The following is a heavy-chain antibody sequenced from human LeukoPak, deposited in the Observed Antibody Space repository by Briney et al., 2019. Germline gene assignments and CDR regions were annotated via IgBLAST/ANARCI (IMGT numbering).Heavy chain of an antibody. J-gene: IGHJ4*02. CDR3: GKDSHYYGWGSDLIVDY. CDR1: GFTFSSYA. CDR2: ISGSGGST. Sequence: GGSLRLSCAASGFTFSSYAMSWVRQAPGKGLEWVSSISGSGGSTYYADSVKGRFTISRDNSKNSLCLQMSSLRAEDTAVYYCGKDSHYYGWGSDLIVDYWGQGTLGTVSS. V-gene: IGHV3-23*01. D-gene: IGHD3-10*01.